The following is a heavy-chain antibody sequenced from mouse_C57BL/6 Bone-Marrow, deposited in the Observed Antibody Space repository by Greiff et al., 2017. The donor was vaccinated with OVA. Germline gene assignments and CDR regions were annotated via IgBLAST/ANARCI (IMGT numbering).Heavy chain of an antibody. CDR1: GYSITSDY. V-gene: IGHV3-8*01. D-gene: IGHD2-5*01. CDR3: ARYRDYSNFYWYFDV. Sequence: EVKLQESGPGLAKPSQTLSLTCSVTGYSITSDYWNWIRKFPGNKLESMGYISYSGSTYYNPSLKSRISITRDTSKNQYYLQLNSVTTEDTSTYYCARYRDYSNFYWYFDVWGTGTTVTVSS. J-gene: IGHJ1*03. CDR2: ISYSGST.